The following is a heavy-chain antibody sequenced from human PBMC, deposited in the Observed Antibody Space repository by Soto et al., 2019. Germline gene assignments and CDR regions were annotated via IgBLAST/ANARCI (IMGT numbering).Heavy chain of an antibody. V-gene: IGHV3-30*18. CDR1: GFTFSSYG. CDR3: AKCSHAYCGGDCYCWYFDL. D-gene: IGHD2-21*02. CDR2: ISYDGSNK. J-gene: IGHJ2*01. Sequence: QVQLVESGGGVVQPGRSLRLSCAASGFTFSSYGMHWVRQAPGKGLEWVAVISYDGSNKYYADSVKGRFTISRDNSKNRLYLHMSSLRAEDTAVYYCAKCSHAYCGGDCYCWYFDLWGRGTLVTVSS.